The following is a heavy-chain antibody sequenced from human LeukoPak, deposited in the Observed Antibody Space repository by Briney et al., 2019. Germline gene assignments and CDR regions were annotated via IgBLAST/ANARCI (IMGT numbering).Heavy chain of an antibody. J-gene: IGHJ6*04. V-gene: IGHV3-48*03. CDR2: ISSSGSTI. D-gene: IGHD2-2*01. Sequence: GGSLRLSCAASGFTFSSYEMNWVRQAPGKGLEWVPYISSSGSTIYYADSVKGRFTISRDNAKNSLYLQMNSLRAEDTAVYYCARRLPAEALDDYYGMDVWGKGTTITVSS. CDR1: GFTFSSYE. CDR3: ARRLPAEALDDYYGMDV.